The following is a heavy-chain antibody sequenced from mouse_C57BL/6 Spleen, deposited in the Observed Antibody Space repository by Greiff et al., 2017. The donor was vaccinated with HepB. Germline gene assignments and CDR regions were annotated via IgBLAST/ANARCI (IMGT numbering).Heavy chain of an antibody. Sequence: QVQLQQSGAELARPGASVKLSCKASGYTFTSYGISWVKQRTGQGLEWIGEIYPRSGNTYYNEKFKGKATLTADKSSSTAYMELRSLTSEDSAVYFCARKRITTVVENAMDYWGQGTSVTVSS. CDR2: IYPRSGNT. J-gene: IGHJ4*01. CDR1: GYTFTSYG. CDR3: ARKRITTVVENAMDY. V-gene: IGHV1-81*01. D-gene: IGHD1-1*01.